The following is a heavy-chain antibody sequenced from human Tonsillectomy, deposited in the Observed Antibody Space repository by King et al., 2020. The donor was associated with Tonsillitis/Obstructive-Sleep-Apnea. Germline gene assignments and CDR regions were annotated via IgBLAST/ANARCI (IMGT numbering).Heavy chain of an antibody. CDR3: ARELVLTAARGDGFDI. CDR2: VNHSGST. Sequence: VQLQQWGAGLLKPSETLSLTCAVYGGSFSGYYWSWIRQPPGKGLEWIGEVNHSGSTNYNPSLKSRVTISLDTSKNQFSLKLSSVTAADTAVYYCARELVLTAARGDGFDIWGQGTMVTVSS. V-gene: IGHV4-34*01. D-gene: IGHD2-2*01. CDR1: GGSFSGYY. J-gene: IGHJ3*02.